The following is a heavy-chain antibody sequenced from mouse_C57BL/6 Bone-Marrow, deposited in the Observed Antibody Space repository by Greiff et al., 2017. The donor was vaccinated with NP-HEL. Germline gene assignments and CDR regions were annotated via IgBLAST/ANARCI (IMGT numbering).Heavy chain of an antibody. V-gene: IGHV2-2*01. CDR2: IWSGGST. CDR3: ARKKGLWSAWFAY. Sequence: QVHVKQSGPGLVQPSQSLSITCTVSGFSLTSYGVHWVRQSPGKGLEWLGVIWSGGSTDYNVAFISRLSISKDNSKSQVFFKMNSLQADDTAIYYCARKKGLWSAWFAYWGQGTLVTVSA. D-gene: IGHD1-1*02. J-gene: IGHJ3*01. CDR1: GFSLTSYG.